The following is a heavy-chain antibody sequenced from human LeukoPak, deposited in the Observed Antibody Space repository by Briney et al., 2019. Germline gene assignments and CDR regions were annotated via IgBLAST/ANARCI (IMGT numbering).Heavy chain of an antibody. CDR3: ARDQNYYGSGSFDY. J-gene: IGHJ4*02. Sequence: SETLSLTCTVSGGSISSSSFYWGWIRQPPGKGLEWIGSIYYSGSTYYNPSLKSRVTISVDTSKNQFSLKLSSVTAADTAVYYCARDQNYYGSGSFDYWGQGTLVTVSS. V-gene: IGHV4-39*07. D-gene: IGHD3-10*01. CDR1: GGSISSSSFY. CDR2: IYYSGST.